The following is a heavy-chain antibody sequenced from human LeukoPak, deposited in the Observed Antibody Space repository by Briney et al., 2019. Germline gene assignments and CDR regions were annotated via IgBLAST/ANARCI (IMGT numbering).Heavy chain of an antibody. CDR2: ISDTGGTT. V-gene: IGHV3-23*01. Sequence: GGSLRLSCAASGFTFSNYGMSWVRQAPGKGLEWVSGISDTGGTTHYADSVKGRFTISRDNSKNTLSLQMNSLRPDDSAVYYCVKDLGSAITSALALDVWGQGTTVTVSS. CDR3: VKDLGSAITSALALDV. CDR1: GFTFSNYG. J-gene: IGHJ6*02. D-gene: IGHD2-15*01.